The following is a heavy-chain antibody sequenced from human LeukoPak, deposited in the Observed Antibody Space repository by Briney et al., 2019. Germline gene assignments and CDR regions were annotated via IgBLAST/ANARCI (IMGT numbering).Heavy chain of an antibody. V-gene: IGHV3-23*01. CDR1: RFTFSTYA. D-gene: IGHD3-22*01. Sequence: GGSLRLSCAASRFTFSTYAMSWVRQAPGEGLEWVSAVSGGGDSTYYANSVKGRFTISRDNSKNTLYLQMNSLRAEDTAVYYCAKSPRYYYDTGGFYSHWGQGTLVAVSS. CDR3: AKSPRYYYDTGGFYSH. CDR2: VSGGGDST. J-gene: IGHJ4*02.